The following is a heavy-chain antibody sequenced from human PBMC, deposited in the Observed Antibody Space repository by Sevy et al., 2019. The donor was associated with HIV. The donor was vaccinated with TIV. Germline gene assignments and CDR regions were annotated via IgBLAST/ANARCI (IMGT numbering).Heavy chain of an antibody. CDR2: INPNSGGT. D-gene: IGHD6-13*01. V-gene: IGHV1-2*02. Sequence: ASVKVSCKASGYTFTGYYMHWVRQAPGQGLEWMGWINPNSGGTDYAQKFQGRVTMTRDTSISIAYMELSRLRSDDTAVYSCAKDRWGIAAAGTGVFDYWGQGALVTVSS. CDR1: GYTFTGYY. J-gene: IGHJ4*02. CDR3: AKDRWGIAAAGTGVFDY.